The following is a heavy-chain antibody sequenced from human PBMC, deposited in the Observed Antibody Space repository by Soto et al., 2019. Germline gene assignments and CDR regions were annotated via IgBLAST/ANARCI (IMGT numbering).Heavy chain of an antibody. J-gene: IGHJ4*02. CDR3: ARRGGGVVLAATTPFDY. V-gene: IGHV4-4*02. CDR1: SGSITTANW. D-gene: IGHD2-15*01. Sequence: QVPLQESGPRLVRPSGTLSLTCTVSSGSITTANWWSWVRQPPGRGLEWIGEIYHSGSTNYNLSLTGRVTLSVDKSKNQFSLRLSSVTAADTAMYYCARRGGGVVLAATTPFDYWGQGTLVTVSS. CDR2: IYHSGST.